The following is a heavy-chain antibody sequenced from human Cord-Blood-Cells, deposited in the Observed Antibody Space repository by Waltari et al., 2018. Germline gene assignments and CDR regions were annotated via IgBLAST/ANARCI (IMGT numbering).Heavy chain of an antibody. J-gene: IGHJ4*02. V-gene: IGHV4-4*07. D-gene: IGHD2-2*01. Sequence: QVQLQESGPGLVKPSETLSLTCTVSGGSISSYYWSWIRQPAGKGLEWIGRIYTSGSTIYNPSLKSRSTMSVDTSKNQFSLKLSSVTAADTAVYYCAREGPYCSSTSCYLDYWGQGTLVTVSS. CDR3: AREGPYCSSTSCYLDY. CDR1: GGSISSYY. CDR2: IYTSGST.